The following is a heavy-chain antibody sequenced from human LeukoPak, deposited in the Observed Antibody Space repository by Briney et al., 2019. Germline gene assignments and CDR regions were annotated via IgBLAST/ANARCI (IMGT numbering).Heavy chain of an antibody. CDR3: ARDGLTFGGVIVY. Sequence: ASVKVSCXASGGTFSSYAISWVRQAPGQGLEWMGRIIPIFGTANYAQKFQGRVTITTDESTSTAYMELSSLRSEDTAVYYCARDGLTFGGVIVYWGQGTLVTVSS. J-gene: IGHJ4*02. CDR1: GGTFSSYA. D-gene: IGHD3-16*02. CDR2: IIPIFGTA. V-gene: IGHV1-69*05.